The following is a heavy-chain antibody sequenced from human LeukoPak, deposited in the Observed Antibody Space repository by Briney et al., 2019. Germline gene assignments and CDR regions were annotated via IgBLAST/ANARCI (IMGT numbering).Heavy chain of an antibody. CDR2: FNPEGGET. D-gene: IGHD3-3*01. Sequence: ASVKVSCKGSGYKITEYSMHWVRQTPGKGFEWMGGFNPEGGETFSGQRFRGRVTMTEDPSTDTAYMELNSLTSEDTAVYYCATVVGYWGQGTPVIVSS. J-gene: IGHJ4*02. CDR3: ATVVGY. CDR1: GYKITEYS. V-gene: IGHV1-24*01.